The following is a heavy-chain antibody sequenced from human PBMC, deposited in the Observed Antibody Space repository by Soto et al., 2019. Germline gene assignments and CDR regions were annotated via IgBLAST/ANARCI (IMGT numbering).Heavy chain of an antibody. J-gene: IGHJ4*02. CDR3: ASDAVAGYYFDY. CDR1: GGTFSSYA. V-gene: IGHV1-69*12. D-gene: IGHD6-19*01. CDR2: IIPIFGTA. Sequence: QVQLVQSGAEVKKPGSSVKVSCKASGGTFSSYAISWVRQAPGQGLEWMGGIIPIFGTANYAQKFQGRVXIXAXXSTSTAYMELSSLRSEDTAVYYCASDAVAGYYFDYWGQGTLVTVSS.